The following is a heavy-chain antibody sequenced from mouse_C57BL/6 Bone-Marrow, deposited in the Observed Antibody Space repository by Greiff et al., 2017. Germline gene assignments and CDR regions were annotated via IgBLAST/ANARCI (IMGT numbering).Heavy chain of an antibody. Sequence: QVTLKVSGAELARPGASVKLSCKASGYTFTSYGISWVKQRTGQGLEWIGEIYPRSGNTYYNEKFKGKATLTADKSSSTAYMELRSLTSEDSAVYFCEVAPLYWGQGTTLTVSS. CDR1: GYTFTSYG. J-gene: IGHJ2*01. D-gene: IGHD1-1*02. CDR2: IYPRSGNT. CDR3: EVAPLY. V-gene: IGHV1-81*01.